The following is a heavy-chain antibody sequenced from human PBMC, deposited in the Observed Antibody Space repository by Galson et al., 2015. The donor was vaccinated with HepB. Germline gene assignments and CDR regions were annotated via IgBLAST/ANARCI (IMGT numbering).Heavy chain of an antibody. J-gene: IGHJ6*02. D-gene: IGHD6-19*01. CDR3: AADRSEQVKQWLVRGEHVYGMDV. V-gene: IGHV3-33*01. CDR2: IWYDGSNK. CDR1: GFTFSSYG. Sequence: SLRLSCAASGFTFSSYGMHWVRQAPGTGLEWVAVIWYDGSNKHYADSVKGRFTISRDDSKNTLFLQMNRLRAEDTAVYYCAADRSEQVKQWLVRGEHVYGMDVWGQGTTVTVSS.